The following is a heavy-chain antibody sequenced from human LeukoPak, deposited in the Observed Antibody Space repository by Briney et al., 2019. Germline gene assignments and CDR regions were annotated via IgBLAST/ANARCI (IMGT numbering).Heavy chain of an antibody. D-gene: IGHD5-24*01. J-gene: IGHJ4*02. Sequence: ASVNVSCMASGYTFTSYDINWVRQATGQGLEWMGWMNPNSGNTGYAQKFQGRVAMTRNTSISTAYMELSSLRSEDTAVYYSARGGRWLQLYYFDYWGQGTLVTVSS. CDR1: GYTFTSYD. CDR3: ARGGRWLQLYYFDY. V-gene: IGHV1-8*01. CDR2: MNPNSGNT.